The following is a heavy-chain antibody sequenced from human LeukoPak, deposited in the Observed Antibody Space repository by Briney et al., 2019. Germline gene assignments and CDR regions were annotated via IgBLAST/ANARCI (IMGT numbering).Heavy chain of an antibody. Sequence: SETLSLTCAVYGGSFSGYYWSWIRQPPGKGLEWIGEINHSGSTNYNPSLKSRVTISVDTSKNQFPLKLSSVTAADTAVYYCARQSWAGGVIDYWGQGTLVTVSS. J-gene: IGHJ4*02. CDR2: INHSGST. CDR1: GGSFSGYY. CDR3: ARQSWAGGVIDY. D-gene: IGHD3-16*01. V-gene: IGHV4-34*01.